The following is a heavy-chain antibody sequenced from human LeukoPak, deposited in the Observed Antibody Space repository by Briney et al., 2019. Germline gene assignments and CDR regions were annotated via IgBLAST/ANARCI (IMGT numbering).Heavy chain of an antibody. J-gene: IGHJ5*02. D-gene: IGHD2-8*02. CDR1: GYTFTTYD. CDR3: ARNPYGTGHFDP. CDR2: MSPNNDHT. V-gene: IGHV1-8*01. Sequence: ASVKVSCKASGYTFTTYDINWVRQATGRRLEWLGWMSPNNDHTGYAQKFQGRVTLTRDTSINTAYMELSSLTSEDTAVYYCARNPYGTGHFDPWGQGSLVTVSS.